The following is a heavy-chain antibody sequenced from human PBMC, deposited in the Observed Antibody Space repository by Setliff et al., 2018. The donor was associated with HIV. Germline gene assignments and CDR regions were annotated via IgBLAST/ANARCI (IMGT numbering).Heavy chain of an antibody. CDR1: GYRFIGYG. J-gene: IGHJ3*01. Sequence: ASVKVSCKTSGYRFIGYGISWVRQVPGQGPEWMGWISPYNGNTQSAQKVQGRVTMSIDTSTTTVFMELRSLKSDDTAVYYCARGLVGAGAFDVWGQGTVVTVSS. CDR3: ARGLVGAGAFDV. V-gene: IGHV1-18*01. CDR2: ISPYNGNT. D-gene: IGHD1-26*01.